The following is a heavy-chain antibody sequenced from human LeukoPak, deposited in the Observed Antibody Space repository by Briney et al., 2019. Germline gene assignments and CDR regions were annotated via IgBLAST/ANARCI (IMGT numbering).Heavy chain of an antibody. CDR2: ISSSSSYI. Sequence: GGSLRLSCAASGFTFSSYSMNWVRQAPGKGLEWVSSISSSSSYIYYADSVKGRFTISRDNAKNSLYLQMNSLRVEDTAVYYCVRGDSSDRSYYYYGMDVWGQGTTVIVSS. CDR1: GFTFSSYS. V-gene: IGHV3-21*01. J-gene: IGHJ6*02. CDR3: VRGDSSDRSYYYYGMDV. D-gene: IGHD3-10*01.